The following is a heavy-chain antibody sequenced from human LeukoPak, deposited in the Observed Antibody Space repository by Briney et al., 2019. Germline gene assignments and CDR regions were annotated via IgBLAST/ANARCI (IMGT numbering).Heavy chain of an antibody. Sequence: SETLSLTCAVSGGSISSSNWWSWVRQPPGKGLEWIGEIYHSGSTYYNPSLKSRVTISVDTSKNQFSLKVSSVTAADTAVYYCATNIATAGYYYGMDLWGQGTTVTVSS. CDR1: GGSISSSNW. D-gene: IGHD6-13*01. V-gene: IGHV4-4*02. J-gene: IGHJ6*02. CDR2: IYHSGST. CDR3: ATNIATAGYYYGMDL.